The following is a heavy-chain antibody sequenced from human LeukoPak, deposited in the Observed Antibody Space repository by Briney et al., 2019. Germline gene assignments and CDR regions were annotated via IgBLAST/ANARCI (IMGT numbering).Heavy chain of an antibody. J-gene: IGHJ3*02. Sequence: GGSLRLSCAASGFTFSSYAMHWVRQAPGKGLEWVAVISYDGSNKYYADSVKGRFTISRDNSKNTLYLQMNSLRAEDTAVYYCARVSSSWYYAFDIWGQGTMVTVSS. CDR3: ARVSSSWYYAFDI. CDR1: GFTFSSYA. CDR2: ISYDGSNK. D-gene: IGHD6-13*01. V-gene: IGHV3-30-3*01.